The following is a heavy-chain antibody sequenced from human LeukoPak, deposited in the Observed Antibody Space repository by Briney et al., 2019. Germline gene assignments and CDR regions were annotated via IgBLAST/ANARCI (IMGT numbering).Heavy chain of an antibody. D-gene: IGHD6-19*01. CDR1: GFTFKNYA. Sequence: GGSLRLSCAASGFTFKNYALTSVRQAPGKGPEWVSGISVTGGSTFYADSVKGRFAISRDNPRNTLFLQMDYLKAEDTAIYYCAKSRVAVPGRLNYFDYWGQGAQVTVSS. V-gene: IGHV3-23*01. CDR2: ISVTGGST. CDR3: AKSRVAVPGRLNYFDY. J-gene: IGHJ4*02.